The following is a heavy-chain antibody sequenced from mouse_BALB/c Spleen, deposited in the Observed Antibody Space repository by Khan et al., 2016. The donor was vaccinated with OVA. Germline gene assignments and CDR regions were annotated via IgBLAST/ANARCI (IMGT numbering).Heavy chain of an antibody. CDR1: GFNIKDTY. Sequence: VQLQQSGAELVKPGASVKLSCTASGFNIKDTYVHWVNQRPEQGLEWIGRIDPANGNTKYDPQFQGKATITADTSSNTAYLHLSSLTSEDTAVYYCARGGWSYAMDYWGQGTSVTVSS. D-gene: IGHD1-1*02. CDR3: ARGGWSYAMDY. J-gene: IGHJ4*01. CDR2: IDPANGNT. V-gene: IGHV14-3*02.